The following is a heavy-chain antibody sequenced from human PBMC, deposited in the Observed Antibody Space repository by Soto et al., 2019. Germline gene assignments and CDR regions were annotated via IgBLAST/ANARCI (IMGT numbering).Heavy chain of an antibody. V-gene: IGHV4-59*01. Sequence: ETLSLTCTVSGGSIISNYWTWIRQPPGKGLEWIGYVYNSGSTNYNPSLKSRVTISEDTSKSQFSLKVNSMTAADTAVYYCARYRREAVAGYTLDNWGQGILVTVSS. D-gene: IGHD6-13*01. CDR1: GGSIISNY. CDR3: ARYRREAVAGYTLDN. J-gene: IGHJ4*02. CDR2: VYNSGST.